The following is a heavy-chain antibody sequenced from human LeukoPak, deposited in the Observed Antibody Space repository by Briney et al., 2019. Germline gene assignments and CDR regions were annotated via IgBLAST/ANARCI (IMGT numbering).Heavy chain of an antibody. CDR3: ARFYYDSSGYYPEG. V-gene: IGHV1-18*01. J-gene: IGHJ4*02. CDR2: ISAYNGNT. Sequence: GASVKVSCKASGYTFTSYGISWARQAPGQGLEWMGWISAYNGNTNYAQKLQGRVTMTTDTSTSTAYMELRSLRSDDTAVYYCARFYYDSSGYYPEGWGQGTLVTVSS. D-gene: IGHD3-22*01. CDR1: GYTFTSYG.